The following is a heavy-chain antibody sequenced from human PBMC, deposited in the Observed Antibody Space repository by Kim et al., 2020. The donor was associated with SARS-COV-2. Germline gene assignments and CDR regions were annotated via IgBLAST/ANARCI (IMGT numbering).Heavy chain of an antibody. Sequence: YYANSVKGRFTISRDNAKNSLYLQMNSLRDEDTAVYYCARDNSLTGYCDYWGQGTLVTVSS. V-gene: IGHV3-48*02. J-gene: IGHJ4*02. D-gene: IGHD3-9*01. CDR3: ARDNSLTGYCDY.